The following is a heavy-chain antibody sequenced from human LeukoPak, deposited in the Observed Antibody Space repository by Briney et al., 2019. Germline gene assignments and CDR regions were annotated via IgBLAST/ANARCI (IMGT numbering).Heavy chain of an antibody. CDR1: GFTFSTYW. D-gene: IGHD1-26*01. J-gene: IGHJ4*02. Sequence: GGSLRLSCAASGFTFSTYWMHWVRQAPGKGLVWVSRINSDGSSTNYADSVKGRFTISRDNAKNTVSLQMDSLRAEDTAVYYCARGIVGASDYWGQGTLVTVSS. CDR3: ARGIVGASDY. V-gene: IGHV3-74*01. CDR2: INSDGSST.